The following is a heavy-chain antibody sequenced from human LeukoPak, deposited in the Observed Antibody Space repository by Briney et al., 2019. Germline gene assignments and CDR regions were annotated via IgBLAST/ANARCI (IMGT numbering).Heavy chain of an antibody. D-gene: IGHD4-17*01. J-gene: IGHJ4*02. V-gene: IGHV4-59*01. Sequence: PSETLSLTCAVYGGSFSGYYWSWIRQPPGKGLEWIGYIYYSGSTNYNPSLKSRVTISVDTSKNQFSLKLSSVTAADTAVYYCARLALGGYGDFEYYFDYWGQGTLVTVSS. CDR2: IYYSGST. CDR3: ARLALGGYGDFEYYFDY. CDR1: GGSFSGYY.